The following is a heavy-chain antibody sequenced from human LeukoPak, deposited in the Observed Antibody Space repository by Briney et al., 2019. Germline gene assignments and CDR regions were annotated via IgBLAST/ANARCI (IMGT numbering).Heavy chain of an antibody. CDR1: GFTFSNYW. CDR2: TKQDGSEK. CDR3: ARDDITVTTPFDY. D-gene: IGHD4-17*01. J-gene: IGHJ4*02. V-gene: IGHV3-7*03. Sequence: GGSLRLSCAASGFTFSNYWMNWVRQAPGKGLEWVADTKQDGSEKYYVDSVKGRFTISRDNAKNSLYLQMNSLRAEDTAVYYCARDDITVTTPFDYWGQGTLVTVSS.